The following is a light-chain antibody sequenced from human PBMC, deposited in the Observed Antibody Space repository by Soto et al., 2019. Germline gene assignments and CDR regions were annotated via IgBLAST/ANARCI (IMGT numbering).Light chain of an antibody. CDR2: AAS. CDR1: QSITSY. Sequence: DIQMTQSPSSLSASVGDRVTITCRSSQSITSYLNWYQQKPAKAPKLLIYAASSLQSGVPSRFSGSGSGTDFTLTISNLQPEDFATYYCQQSYSNPWTFGQGTKVDIK. CDR3: QQSYSNPWT. J-gene: IGKJ1*01. V-gene: IGKV1-39*01.